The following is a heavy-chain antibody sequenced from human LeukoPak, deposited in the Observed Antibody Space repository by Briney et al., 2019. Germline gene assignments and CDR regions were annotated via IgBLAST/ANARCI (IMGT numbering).Heavy chain of an antibody. Sequence: ATLKVSCKASGYTFTGYYMHWVRQAPGQGLEWMGWITTNSGGTNYAQKFQGRVTMTRDTSISTAYMGLSRLRSDDTAVYYCARDRVPRAYGDYVALWYFDLWGRGTLVT. D-gene: IGHD4-17*01. V-gene: IGHV1-2*02. CDR3: ARDRVPRAYGDYVALWYFDL. CDR2: ITTNSGGT. J-gene: IGHJ2*01. CDR1: GYTFTGYY.